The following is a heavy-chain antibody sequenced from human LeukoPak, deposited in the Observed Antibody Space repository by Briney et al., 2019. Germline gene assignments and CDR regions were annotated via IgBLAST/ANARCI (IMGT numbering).Heavy chain of an antibody. CDR1: GFTFSSYA. CDR3: AKGIAGYCSGGSCYPTHAVDY. D-gene: IGHD2-15*01. Sequence: GGSLRLSCAASGFTFSSYAMSWVRQAPGKGLEWVSAISGSGGSTYYADSVKGRFTISRDNSKNTLYLQMNSLRAEDTAVYYCAKGIAGYCSGGSCYPTHAVDYWGQGTLVTVSS. V-gene: IGHV3-23*01. J-gene: IGHJ4*02. CDR2: ISGSGGST.